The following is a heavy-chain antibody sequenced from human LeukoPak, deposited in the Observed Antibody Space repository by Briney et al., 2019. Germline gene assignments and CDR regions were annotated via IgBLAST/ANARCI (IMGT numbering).Heavy chain of an antibody. Sequence: ASVKVSCKASGYTFTSYYINWVRQATGQGLEWMGWMNPNSGNTGYAQKFQGRVTMTRNTSISTAYMELSSLRSEDTAVYYCASGWKYQQWMFDYWGRGTLVTVSS. CDR3: ASGWKYQQWMFDY. V-gene: IGHV1-8*01. CDR1: GYTFTSYY. D-gene: IGHD2-2*01. CDR2: MNPNSGNT. J-gene: IGHJ4*02.